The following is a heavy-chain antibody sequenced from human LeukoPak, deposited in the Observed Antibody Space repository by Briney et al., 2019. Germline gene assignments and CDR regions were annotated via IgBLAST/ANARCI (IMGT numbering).Heavy chain of an antibody. CDR3: ARASVGQLVNVFDY. CDR1: GFTFSSYA. V-gene: IGHV3-30-3*01. Sequence: SGGSLRLSCAASGFTFSSYAMRWVRQAPGKGLEWVAVISYDGSNKYYADSVKGRFTISRDNSKNTLYLQMNSLRAEDTAVYYCARASVGQLVNVFDYWGQGTLVTVSS. CDR2: ISYDGSNK. D-gene: IGHD6-13*01. J-gene: IGHJ4*02.